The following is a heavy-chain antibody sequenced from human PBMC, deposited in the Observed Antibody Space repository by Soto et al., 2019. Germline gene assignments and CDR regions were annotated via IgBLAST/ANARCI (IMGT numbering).Heavy chain of an antibody. CDR2: IYYSGST. CDR3: AADYASGSYRVDY. CDR1: TASISSYS. J-gene: IGHJ4*02. D-gene: IGHD3-10*01. Sequence: QVQLQESGPGLVKPSETLSLTCTVSTASISSYSWSWIRQPPGKGLEWIGYIYYSGSTTYNPSLKSRVTISLDTAKNQFSLNLRSVTAADTAVYYCAADYASGSYRVDYWGQGALVTVSS. V-gene: IGHV4-59*01.